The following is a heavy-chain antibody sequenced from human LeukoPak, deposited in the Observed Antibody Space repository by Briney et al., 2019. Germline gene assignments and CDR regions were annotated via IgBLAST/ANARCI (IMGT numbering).Heavy chain of an antibody. CDR1: GFTFDDYG. D-gene: IGHD2-15*01. CDR2: INWNGGST. Sequence: PGGSLRLSCAASGFTFDDYGMSWVRQAPGKGLEWVSGINWNGGSTGYADSVKGRFTISRDNAKNSLYLQMNSLRAEDTALYCCARDPVVVVAAPYYYGMDVWGQGTTVTVSS. V-gene: IGHV3-20*04. J-gene: IGHJ6*02. CDR3: ARDPVVVVAAPYYYGMDV.